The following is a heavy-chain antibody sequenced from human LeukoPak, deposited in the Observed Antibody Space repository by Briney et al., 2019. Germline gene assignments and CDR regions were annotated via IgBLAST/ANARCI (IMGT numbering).Heavy chain of an antibody. J-gene: IGHJ6*04. V-gene: IGHV1-2*02. D-gene: IGHD2-8*01. CDR2: INPNSGGT. CDR3: ARVYCTNGVCYFMDV. Sequence: ASVKVSCKASGYTFTGYYMHWVRQAPGQGLEWMGWINPNSGGTNYAQKFQGRVTMTRDTSISTAYMELSRLRSDDTAVYYCARVYCTNGVCYFMDVWGKGTTVTVSS. CDR1: GYTFTGYY.